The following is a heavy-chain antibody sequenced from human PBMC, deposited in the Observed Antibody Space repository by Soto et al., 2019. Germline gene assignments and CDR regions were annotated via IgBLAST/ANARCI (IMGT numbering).Heavy chain of an antibody. Sequence: PGGALRLSCAASGFTFSSYSMNWVRQAPGKGLEWVSYISSSSSTIYYADSVKGRFTISRDNAKNSLYLQMNSLRAEDTAVYYCAREGPDTAMVVFDYWGQGTLVTVSS. V-gene: IGHV3-48*01. CDR3: AREGPDTAMVVFDY. CDR1: GFTFSSYS. D-gene: IGHD5-18*01. J-gene: IGHJ4*02. CDR2: ISSSSSTI.